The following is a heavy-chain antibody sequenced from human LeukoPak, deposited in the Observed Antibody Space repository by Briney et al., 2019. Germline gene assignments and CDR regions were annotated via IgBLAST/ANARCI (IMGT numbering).Heavy chain of an antibody. CDR3: ARESGHDY. Sequence: GGSLRLSCAASGFTFSTYSMNWVRQAPGEGLEWVSDISNNSSTIYYAESVKGRFTVSRDNAKNSLYLQMNTLRAEDTAVYYCARESGHDYWGQGTLVTASS. D-gene: IGHD3-10*01. V-gene: IGHV3-48*04. J-gene: IGHJ4*02. CDR1: GFTFSTYS. CDR2: ISNNSSTI.